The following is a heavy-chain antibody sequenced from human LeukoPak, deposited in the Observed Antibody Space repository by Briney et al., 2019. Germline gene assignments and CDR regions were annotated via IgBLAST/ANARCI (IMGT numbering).Heavy chain of an antibody. CDR2: IDSDGTNR. J-gene: IGHJ4*02. CDR3: EGRAPGLPEH. Sequence: GGSLRLSCAASGFTFSRYWMHWVRQAPGKGLVWVSRIDSDGTNRYYADSVKGRFTISRDNSKNTVYLQMNSLRDEDTAVYYCEGRAPGLPEHWGQGSGVPVLS. V-gene: IGHV3-74*01. CDR1: GFTFSRYW. D-gene: IGHD2-15*01.